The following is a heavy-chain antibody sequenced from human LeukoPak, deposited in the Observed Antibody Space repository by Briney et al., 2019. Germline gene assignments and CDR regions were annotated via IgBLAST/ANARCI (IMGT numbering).Heavy chain of an antibody. J-gene: IGHJ5*02. Sequence: SETLSLTCTVSGGSISSSSYYWGWIRQPPGKGLEWIGEINHSGSTNYSPSLKSRVTISVDTSKNQFSLKLSSVTAADTAVYYCARGGSSSWLPLYNWFDPWGQGTLVTVSS. V-gene: IGHV4-39*07. D-gene: IGHD6-6*01. CDR3: ARGGSSSWLPLYNWFDP. CDR2: INHSGST. CDR1: GGSISSSSYY.